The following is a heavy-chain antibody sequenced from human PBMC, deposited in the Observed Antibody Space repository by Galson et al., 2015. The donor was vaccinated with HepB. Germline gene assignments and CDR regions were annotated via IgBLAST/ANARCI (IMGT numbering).Heavy chain of an antibody. V-gene: IGHV5-51*01. Sequence: QSGAEVTKPGESLKISCKGSGYSFTSYWIGWVRQMPGKGLEWMGIIYPGDSDTRYSPSFQGQVTISADKSISTAYLQWSSLKASDTAMYYCARRGGMVRGAYTRGAFDYWGQGTLVTVSS. D-gene: IGHD3-10*01. J-gene: IGHJ4*02. CDR1: GYSFTSYW. CDR2: IYPGDSDT. CDR3: ARRGGMVRGAYTRGAFDY.